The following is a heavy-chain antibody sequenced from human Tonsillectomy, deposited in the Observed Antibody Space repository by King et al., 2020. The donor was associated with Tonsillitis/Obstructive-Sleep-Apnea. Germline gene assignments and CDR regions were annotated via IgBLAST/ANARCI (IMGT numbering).Heavy chain of an antibody. CDR3: ASGYCSGGSCPHYYYMDV. CDR2: VDIVGST. D-gene: IGHD2-15*01. J-gene: IGHJ6*03. Sequence: QLVQSGGGFIPPGGSLRLSCAVSGFSVRNNYMSWVRQASWEGMKGGSFVDIVGSTYYADSVSGRLTIYRDNSKNTVYLQMNSLRAEDAAVYYCASGYCSGGSCPHYYYMDVWGKGTTVTVS. V-gene: IGHV3-53*01. CDR1: GFSVRNNY.